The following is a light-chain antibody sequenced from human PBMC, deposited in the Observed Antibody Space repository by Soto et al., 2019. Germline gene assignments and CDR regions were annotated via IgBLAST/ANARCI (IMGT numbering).Light chain of an antibody. J-gene: IGLJ2*01. CDR1: SSDVGGYNY. V-gene: IGLV2-11*01. CDR3: CSNAGSYEV. CDR2: DVS. Sequence: QSALTQPRSVSGSPGQSVTISCTGTSSDVGGYNYVSWYQQHPGKAPKGMIYDVSERPSGVPDRFSGSKSGNTASLTISGLQAEDEADYYCCSNAGSYEVFGGGTKVTVL.